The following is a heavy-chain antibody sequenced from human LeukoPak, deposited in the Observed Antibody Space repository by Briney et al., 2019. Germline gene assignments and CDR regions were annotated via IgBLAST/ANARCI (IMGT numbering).Heavy chain of an antibody. J-gene: IGHJ6*02. CDR1: GFTFDDFG. Sequence: GGSLRLSCAASGFTFDDFGMNWVRQAPGKGLEWVSGINWNGGSTDYADSVKGRFTISGDNAKNLLHLQMHSLRAEDTALYYCARGPAPPFQYYGMDVWGRGTTVTVS. CDR2: INWNGGST. CDR3: ARGPAPPFQYYGMDV. V-gene: IGHV3-20*04.